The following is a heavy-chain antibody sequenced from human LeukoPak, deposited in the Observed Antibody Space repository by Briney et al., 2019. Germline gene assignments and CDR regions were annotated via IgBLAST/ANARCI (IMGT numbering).Heavy chain of an antibody. CDR3: AKDEAAAGMVDY. CDR2: IRYDGSDK. J-gene: IGHJ4*02. CDR1: GFTFSSYG. V-gene: IGHV3-30*02. D-gene: IGHD6-13*01. Sequence: GGSLRLSCAASGFTFSSYGMHWVRQAPGKGLQWVAFIRYDGSDKYYTDSAKGRFTISRDNSKNMVYLQMNSLRAEDTAVYYCAKDEAAAGMVDYWGQGTLVTVSS.